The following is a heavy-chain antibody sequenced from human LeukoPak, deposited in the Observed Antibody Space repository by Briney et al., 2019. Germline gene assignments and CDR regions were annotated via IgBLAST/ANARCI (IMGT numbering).Heavy chain of an antibody. Sequence: GGSLRLSCAASGFTVSSNYMSWVRQAPGKGLEWVSGISGSGGSTYYADSVKGRFTISRDNSENTLYLQMNSLRAEDTAIYYCAQADRIVPGSGRTYYFDYWGQGPLVSVSS. CDR3: AQADRIVPGSGRTYYFDY. CDR2: ISGSGGST. D-gene: IGHD1-26*01. CDR1: GFTVSSNY. J-gene: IGHJ4*02. V-gene: IGHV3-23*01.